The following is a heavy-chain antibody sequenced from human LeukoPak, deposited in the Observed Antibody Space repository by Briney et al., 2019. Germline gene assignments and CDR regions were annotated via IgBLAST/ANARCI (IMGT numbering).Heavy chain of an antibody. D-gene: IGHD3-3*01. CDR2: IYPGDSDT. CDR1: GYSFTSYW. CDR3: ARCPLDDFWSGYSENYYYYYMDV. V-gene: IGHV5-51*01. Sequence: GGSLKISCKGSGYSFTSYWIGWVRQMPGKGLEWMGIIYPGDSDTRYSPSFQGQVTISADKSISTAYLQWSSLKASDTAMYYCARCPLDDFWSGYSENYYYYYMDVWGKGTTVTVSS. J-gene: IGHJ6*03.